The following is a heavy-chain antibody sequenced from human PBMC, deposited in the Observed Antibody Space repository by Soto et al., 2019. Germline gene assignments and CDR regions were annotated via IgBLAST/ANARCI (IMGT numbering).Heavy chain of an antibody. J-gene: IGHJ4*02. CDR1: GFNFSDYW. CDR2: IKRDGSEK. Sequence: PGGSLRLSCAASGFNFSDYWMHWVRQAPGKGLEWVANIKRDGSEKYHADSVKGRFTISRDNAKNSLYLQMNSLRAEDTAVYYCARDGRPFDYWGQGTLVTVSS. CDR3: ARDGRPFDY. V-gene: IGHV3-7*01. D-gene: IGHD1-26*01.